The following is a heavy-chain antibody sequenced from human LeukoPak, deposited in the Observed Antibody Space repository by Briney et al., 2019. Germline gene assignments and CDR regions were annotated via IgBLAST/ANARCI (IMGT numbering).Heavy chain of an antibody. CDR2: INTNSGGT. Sequence: ASVKVSCKPSGYTFTGYYIHWVRQAPGQGLEWMGCINTNSGGTNYAQKFQGRVTMTRDTSISTAYMELSRLRSDDTAVYYCARDGVGSTRTFDYWGQGTLVTVSS. CDR1: GYTFTGYY. V-gene: IGHV1-2*02. CDR3: ARDGVGSTRTFDY. D-gene: IGHD3-3*01. J-gene: IGHJ4*02.